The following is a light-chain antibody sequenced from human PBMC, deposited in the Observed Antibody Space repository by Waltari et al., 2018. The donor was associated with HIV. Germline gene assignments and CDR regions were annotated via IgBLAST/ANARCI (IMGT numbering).Light chain of an antibody. V-gene: IGKV3-20*01. Sequence: ETVLTQSPGTLSLSRGERATISCRASQNVGSTYLTRYQQKPGQVHRLLIYGASTTATGMPDRFSGSVSGTDFTLSICRLEPEDFAVYYCQLFGTSPRLTFGGGTKVEIK. CDR1: QNVGSTY. CDR3: QLFGTSPRLT. J-gene: IGKJ4*01. CDR2: GAS.